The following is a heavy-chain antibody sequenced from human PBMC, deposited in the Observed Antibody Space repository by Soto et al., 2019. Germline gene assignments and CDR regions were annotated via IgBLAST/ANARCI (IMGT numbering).Heavy chain of an antibody. J-gene: IGHJ6*02. CDR2: ISWNSGNV. CDR3: AKDTGDSSGYYYYYYYGMDV. CDR1: GFIFDNYA. V-gene: IGHV3-9*01. Sequence: VQLVESGGGLVQPGRSLRLSCAASGFIFDNYAMHWVRQAPGKGLEWVSGISWNSGNVGYADSVKGRFTISRDNAENSLYLQMNSLRPEDTALYYCAKDTGDSSGYYYYYYYGMDVWGQGTTVTVSS. D-gene: IGHD3-22*01.